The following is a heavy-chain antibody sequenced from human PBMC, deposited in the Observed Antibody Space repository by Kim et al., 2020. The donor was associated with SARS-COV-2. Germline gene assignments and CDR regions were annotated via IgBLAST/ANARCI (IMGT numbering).Heavy chain of an antibody. Sequence: GGSLRLSCVASGFTVGGYEMNWVRQAPGKGLEGISFISSTGGSKYYTDSVKGRFTISRDNSRNSLFLQMDSLRAEDTAVYYCATDIMTGFALDHWGQGTLVTVSS. J-gene: IGHJ4*02. CDR1: GFTVGGYE. CDR2: ISSTGGSK. V-gene: IGHV3-48*03. CDR3: ATDIMTGFALDH. D-gene: IGHD3-9*01.